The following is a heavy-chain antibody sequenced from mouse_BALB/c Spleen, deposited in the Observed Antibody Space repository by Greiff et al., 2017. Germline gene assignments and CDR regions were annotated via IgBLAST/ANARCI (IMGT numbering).Heavy chain of an antibody. CDR3: ARSPYYYGSSWYAMDY. CDR1: GFNIKDTY. D-gene: IGHD1-1*01. J-gene: IGHJ4*01. CDR2: IDPANGNT. V-gene: IGHV14-3*02. Sequence: EVQLQQSGAELVKPGASVKLSCTASGFNIKDTYMHWVKQRPEQGLEWIGRIDPANGNTKYDPKFQGKATITADTSSNTAYLQLSSLTSEDTAVYYCARSPYYYGSSWYAMDYWGQGTSVTVSS.